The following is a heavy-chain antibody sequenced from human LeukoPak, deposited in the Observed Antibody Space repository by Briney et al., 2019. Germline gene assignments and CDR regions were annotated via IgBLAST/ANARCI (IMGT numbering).Heavy chain of an antibody. D-gene: IGHD6-13*01. V-gene: IGHV4-61*02. Sequence: SETLSLTCTVSGASISSDNDYWSWIRQPAGKGLEWIGRVYTGGSTNYNPSLTNRVTISIDTSKNQFSLKLSSVTAADTAVYYCARDSGYSNSWSYLDYWGQGTLVTVSS. CDR1: GASISSDNDY. CDR3: ARDSGYSNSWSYLDY. CDR2: VYTGGST. J-gene: IGHJ4*02.